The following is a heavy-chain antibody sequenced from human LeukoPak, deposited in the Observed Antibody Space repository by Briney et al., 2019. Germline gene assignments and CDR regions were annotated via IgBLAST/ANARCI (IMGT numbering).Heavy chain of an antibody. J-gene: IGHJ4*02. CDR1: GFTFSSYA. V-gene: IGHV3-23*01. Sequence: GGSLRLSCAASGFTFSSYAMSWVRQAPGKGLEWVSGITGSGGSTYYADSVKGRFTISRDNSKNTLYLQMNSLRAEDTAVYYCAKYGGRYSGSYLDYWGQGTLVTVSS. CDR2: ITGSGGST. CDR3: AKYGGRYSGSYLDY. D-gene: IGHD1-26*01.